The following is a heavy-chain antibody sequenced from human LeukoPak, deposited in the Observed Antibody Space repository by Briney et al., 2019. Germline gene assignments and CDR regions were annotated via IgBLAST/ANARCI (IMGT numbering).Heavy chain of an antibody. V-gene: IGHV4-30-4*08. Sequence: TSQTLSLTCTVSGGSISSGGYYWSWIRQPPGKGLEWIGYIYYSGSTYYNPSLKSRVTISVDTSKNQFSLKLSSVTAADTAVYYCARGLANYDFWSGYYQLSYYFDYWGQGTLVTVSS. J-gene: IGHJ4*02. D-gene: IGHD3-3*01. CDR3: ARGLANYDFWSGYYQLSYYFDY. CDR1: GGSISSGGYY. CDR2: IYYSGST.